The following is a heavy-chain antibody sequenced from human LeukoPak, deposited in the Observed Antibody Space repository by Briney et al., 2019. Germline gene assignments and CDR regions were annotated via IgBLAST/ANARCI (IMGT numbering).Heavy chain of an antibody. Sequence: ASVKVSCKASGYTFTSYDISWVRQAPGQGLEWMGWMSAYNGNTNYAQKLQGRVTMTTDTSTSTAYMELRSLRSDDTAVYYCARAGVGVVVITGFWFDPWGQGTLVTVSS. CDR3: ARAGVGVVVITGFWFDP. D-gene: IGHD3-22*01. J-gene: IGHJ5*02. V-gene: IGHV1-18*01. CDR2: MSAYNGNT. CDR1: GYTFTSYD.